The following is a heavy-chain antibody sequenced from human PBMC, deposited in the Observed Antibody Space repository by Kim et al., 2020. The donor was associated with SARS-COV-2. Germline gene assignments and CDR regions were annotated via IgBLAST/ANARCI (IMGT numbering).Heavy chain of an antibody. CDR3: ARDTAAAADY. CDR2: ST. J-gene: IGHJ4*02. Sequence: STYYNPSLKSRVTISVDTSKNQFSLKLSSVTAADTAVYYCARDTAAAADYWGQGTLVTVSS. V-gene: IGHV4-39*07. D-gene: IGHD6-13*01.